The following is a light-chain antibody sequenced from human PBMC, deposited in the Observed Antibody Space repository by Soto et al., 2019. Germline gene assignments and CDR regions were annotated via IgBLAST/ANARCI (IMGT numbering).Light chain of an antibody. CDR2: AAS. CDR3: QKYNSDSWT. V-gene: IGKV1-27*01. J-gene: IGKJ1*01. Sequence: DIQITQSPSSLSASVGDRVTITCRASQGISNYLAWYQQNPGKVPKLLIYAASTLQSGVPSRFSGSGSGTDFTLTISSLQPEDVATYYCQKYNSDSWTFGHGTKVEIK. CDR1: QGISNY.